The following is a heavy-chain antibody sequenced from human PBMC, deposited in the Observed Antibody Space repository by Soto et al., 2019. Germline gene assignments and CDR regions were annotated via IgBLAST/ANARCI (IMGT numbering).Heavy chain of an antibody. CDR2: IYHSGST. CDR1: GGSISSSNW. D-gene: IGHD4-17*01. V-gene: IGHV4-4*02. CDR3: AVDYGDYNGGSVYY. Sequence: QVQLQESGPGLVKPSGTLSLTCAVSGGSISSSNWWSWVRQPPGKGLEWIGQIYHSGSTNYNPSLKSRVTRSVDKSKNQFSLKLSSVPAADTAVYYCAVDYGDYNGGSVYYWGQGTLVTVSS. J-gene: IGHJ4*02.